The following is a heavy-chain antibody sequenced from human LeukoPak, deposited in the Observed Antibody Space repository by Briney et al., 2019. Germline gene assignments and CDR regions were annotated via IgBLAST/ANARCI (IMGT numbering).Heavy chain of an antibody. CDR1: GFTFSSYW. CDR2: IKQDGSDK. J-gene: IGHJ4*02. D-gene: IGHD6-19*01. V-gene: IGHV3-7*01. Sequence: GGSLRLSCAASGFTFSSYWMSWVRQAPGKGLEWVATIKQDGSDKYYVDSVKGRFTISRDNAKNSLYLQMNSLRAEDTAVYYCARDGRATVAVNFDYWGQGTLVTVSS. CDR3: ARDGRATVAVNFDY.